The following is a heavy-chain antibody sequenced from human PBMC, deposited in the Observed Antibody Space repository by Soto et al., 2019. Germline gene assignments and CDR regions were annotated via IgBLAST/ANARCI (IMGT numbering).Heavy chain of an antibody. CDR3: ARSRYGIYYYYGMDV. CDR2: IYYSGST. J-gene: IGHJ6*01. V-gene: IGHV4-30-4*08. Sequence: PSETLSLTCTVSGGSISSGGYYWSWIRQHPGKGLEWIGYIYYSGSTYYNPSLKSRVTISVDTSKNQFSLKLSSVTAADTAVYYCARSRYGIYYYYGMDVWGQGTTVTVSS. D-gene: IGHD3-9*01. CDR1: GGSISSGGYY.